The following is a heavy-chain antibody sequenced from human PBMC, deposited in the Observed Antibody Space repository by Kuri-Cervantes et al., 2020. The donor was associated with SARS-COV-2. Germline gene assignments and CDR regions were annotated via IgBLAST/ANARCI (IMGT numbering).Heavy chain of an antibody. Sequence: SVKVSCKASGGTFSSYTISWVRQAPGQGLEWMGGIIPIFGTANYAQKFQGRVTITADKSTSTAYMELRSLRSDDTAVYFCARDHHPNIGPTIHDHWGQGTLVTVSS. CDR1: GGTFSSYT. CDR3: ARDHHPNIGPTIHDH. J-gene: IGHJ5*02. D-gene: IGHD2-2*01. CDR2: IIPIFGTA. V-gene: IGHV1-69*06.